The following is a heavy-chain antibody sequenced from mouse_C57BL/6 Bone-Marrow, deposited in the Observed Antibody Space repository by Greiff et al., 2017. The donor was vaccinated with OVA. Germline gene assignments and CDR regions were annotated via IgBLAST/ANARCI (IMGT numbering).Heavy chain of an antibody. CDR3: ARCGMTTVALDY. CDR1: GYTFTSYW. CDR2: IYPGSGST. D-gene: IGHD1-1*01. J-gene: IGHJ2*01. V-gene: IGHV1-55*01. Sequence: QVQLQQPGAELVKPGASVKMSCKASGYTFTSYWITWVKQRPGQGLEWIGDIYPGSGSTNYNEKFKSKATLTVDTSSSTAYMQLSSLTSEDSAVNYGARCGMTTVALDYWGQGTTLTVSS.